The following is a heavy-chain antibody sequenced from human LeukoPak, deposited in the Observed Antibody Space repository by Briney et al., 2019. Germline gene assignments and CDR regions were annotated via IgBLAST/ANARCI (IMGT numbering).Heavy chain of an antibody. J-gene: IGHJ5*02. CDR2: IHYSGST. CDR1: GGSISSYY. Sequence: SETLSLTCTVSGGSISSYYWSWIRQPPGKGLEWIGYIHYSGSTNYNPSLKSRVTISVETSKNQFSLKLSSVTAADTAVYYCARNVVVTAINWFDPWGQGTLVTVSS. D-gene: IGHD2-21*02. CDR3: ARNVVVTAINWFDP. V-gene: IGHV4-59*12.